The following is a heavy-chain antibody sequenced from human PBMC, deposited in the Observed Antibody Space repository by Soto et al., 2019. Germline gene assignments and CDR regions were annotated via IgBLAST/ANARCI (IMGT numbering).Heavy chain of an antibody. V-gene: IGHV1-69*13. Sequence: GASVKVSCKASGGTFNSYAISWVRQAPGQGLEWMGGIIPIFGTTNYAQKFQGRVTITADASTSTAYMELSSLRSEDTAVYYCAGGLYSGSYTVYYYYGLDAWGQGTTVTVSS. CDR3: AGGLYSGSYTVYYYYGLDA. CDR1: GGTFNSYA. CDR2: IIPIFGTT. D-gene: IGHD1-26*01. J-gene: IGHJ6*01.